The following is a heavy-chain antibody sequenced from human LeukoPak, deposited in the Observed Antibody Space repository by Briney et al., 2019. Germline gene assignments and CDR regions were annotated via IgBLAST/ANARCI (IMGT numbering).Heavy chain of an antibody. Sequence: SETLSLTCTVSGGSISSYYWSWLRQPPGKGLEWIGYIYYSGSTNYNPSLKSRVTISVDTSKNQFSLKLSSVTAADTAVYYCARDLGTGDRRVDYWGQETLVTVSS. J-gene: IGHJ4*02. V-gene: IGHV4-59*01. CDR1: GGSISSYY. CDR2: IYYSGST. D-gene: IGHD7-27*01. CDR3: ARDLGTGDRRVDY.